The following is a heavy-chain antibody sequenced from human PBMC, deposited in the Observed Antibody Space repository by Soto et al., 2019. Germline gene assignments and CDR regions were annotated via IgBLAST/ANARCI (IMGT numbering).Heavy chain of an antibody. V-gene: IGHV3-11*01. CDR3: ARVNYGDFLYYYDGMDV. CDR2: ISSSGSTI. D-gene: IGHD4-17*01. J-gene: IGHJ6*02. CDR1: GFTFSDYY. Sequence: GGSLRLSCAASGFTFSDYYMSWIRQAPGKGLEWVSYISSSGSTIYYADSGKGRFTISRDNAKNSLYLQMNSLRAEDTAVYYCARVNYGDFLYYYDGMDVWGQGTTVTVSS.